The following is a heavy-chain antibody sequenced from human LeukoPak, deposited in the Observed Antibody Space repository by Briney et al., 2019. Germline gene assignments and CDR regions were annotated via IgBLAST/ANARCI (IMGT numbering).Heavy chain of an antibody. CDR3: AREARIAARRGNWFDP. Sequence: GASVKVSCKVSGYTPTELSMHWVRQAPGKGLEWMGGFDPEDGETIYAQKFQGRVTMTEDTSTDTAYMELSSLRSEDTAVYYCAREARIAARRGNWFDPWGQGTLVTASS. CDR2: FDPEDGET. D-gene: IGHD6-6*01. J-gene: IGHJ5*02. V-gene: IGHV1-24*01. CDR1: GYTPTELS.